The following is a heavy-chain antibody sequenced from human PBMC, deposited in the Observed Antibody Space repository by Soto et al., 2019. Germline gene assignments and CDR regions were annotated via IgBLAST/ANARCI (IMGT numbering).Heavy chain of an antibody. V-gene: IGHV3-30*18. D-gene: IGHD3-3*01. CDR1: GFTFSTYG. CDR2: ISFDGSEK. CDR3: AKGPYAFWSAYESYYHMDV. J-gene: IGHJ6*03. Sequence: GGSLRLSCEASGFTFSTYGMHWVRQAPGKGLEWVALISFDGSEKYYGDSVKGRFTISRDNSKHTLYLQMNSLRAEDTAVFYCAKGPYAFWSAYESYYHMDVWGKGTTVTVSS.